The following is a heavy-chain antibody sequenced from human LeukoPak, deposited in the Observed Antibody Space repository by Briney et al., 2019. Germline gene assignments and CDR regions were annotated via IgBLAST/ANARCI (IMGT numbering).Heavy chain of an antibody. J-gene: IGHJ2*01. Sequence: ASVKASCKASGYTFTGYYMHWVRQAPGQGLEWMGWINPNSGGTNYAQKFQGRVTMTRDTSISTAYMELSRLRSDDTAVYYCARGDYVPYWYFDLWGRGTLVTVSS. CDR2: INPNSGGT. V-gene: IGHV1-2*02. CDR1: GYTFTGYY. CDR3: ARGDYVPYWYFDL. D-gene: IGHD4-17*01.